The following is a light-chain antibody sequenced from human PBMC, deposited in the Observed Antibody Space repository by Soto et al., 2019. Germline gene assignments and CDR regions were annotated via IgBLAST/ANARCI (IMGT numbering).Light chain of an antibody. V-gene: IGLV4-69*01. CDR3: QTWGTGIQWV. CDR2: LNSDGSH. J-gene: IGLJ3*02. Sequence: QPVLTQSPSASASLGASVKLTCTLRSGHSSYAIAWHQQQPEKGPRYLMKLNSDGSHRKGDGIPDRFSGSSSGAERYLTISSLQSEDEADYYCQTWGTGIQWVFGGGTKVTVL. CDR1: SGHSSYA.